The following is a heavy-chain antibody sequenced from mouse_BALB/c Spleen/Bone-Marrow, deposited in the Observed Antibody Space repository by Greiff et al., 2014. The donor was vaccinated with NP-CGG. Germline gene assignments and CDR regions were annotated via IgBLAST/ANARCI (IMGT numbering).Heavy chain of an antibody. V-gene: IGHV1S135*01. J-gene: IGHJ3*01. CDR1: GYVFTSYN. CDR3: ASGNWAY. D-gene: IGHD2-1*01. Sequence: VQLQQSGPELVKPGASVKVSCEASGYVFTSYNMYWGRQSHGKSLEWIGYIEPYNGGTSYNQKFKGKATLTVDKSSSTAYMYLNSLTSEDSAVYYCASGNWAYWGQGTLVTVSA. CDR2: IEPYNGGT.